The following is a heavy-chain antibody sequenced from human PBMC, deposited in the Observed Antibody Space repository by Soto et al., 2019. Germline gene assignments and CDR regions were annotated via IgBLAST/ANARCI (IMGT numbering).Heavy chain of an antibody. CDR1: GFTFSSYS. Sequence: GGSLRLSCAASGFTFSSYSMNWVRQAPGKGLEWVSSISSSSSYIYYADSVKGRFTISRDNAKNSLYLQMNSLRAEDTAVYYCAMPLEDIVVVPASISLYDYYYYGMDFWGQGTTVTVSS. CDR3: AMPLEDIVVVPASISLYDYYYYGMDF. CDR2: ISSSSSYI. J-gene: IGHJ6*02. D-gene: IGHD2-2*01. V-gene: IGHV3-21*01.